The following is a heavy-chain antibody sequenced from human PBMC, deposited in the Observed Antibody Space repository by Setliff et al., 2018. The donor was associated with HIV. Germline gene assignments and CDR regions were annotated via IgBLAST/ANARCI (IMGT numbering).Heavy chain of an antibody. D-gene: IGHD3-22*01. CDR1: GVSISSYY. Sequence: SETLSLTCSVSGVSISSYYWSWIRHPPGKGLEWIGHVYTTGGTNYNPSLQSRPTLSIDTSKNQFSLKLISVTAADTAVYYCARGEPPASRSGLLYWGQGMLVTVSS. CDR2: VYTTGGT. CDR3: ARGEPPASRSGLLY. V-gene: IGHV4-59*01. J-gene: IGHJ4*02.